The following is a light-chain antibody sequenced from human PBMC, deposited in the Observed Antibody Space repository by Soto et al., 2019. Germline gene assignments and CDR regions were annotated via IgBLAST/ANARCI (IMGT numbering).Light chain of an antibody. CDR1: QSVSSN. J-gene: IGKJ3*01. CDR3: QQYNNWPPFT. CDR2: GAS. Sequence: ELVMTQAPATLSVSPGERATLSCRASQSVSSNLAWYQQKPGHAPRLLIYGASTRATGIPARVSGSGSGTEFTLTISSLQSEDFAVYYCQQYNNWPPFTFGPGTPVDIK. V-gene: IGKV3D-15*01.